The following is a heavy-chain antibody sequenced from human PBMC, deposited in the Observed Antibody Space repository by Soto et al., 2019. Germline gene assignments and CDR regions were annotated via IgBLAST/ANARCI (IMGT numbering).Heavy chain of an antibody. V-gene: IGHV4-4*02. D-gene: IGHD4-4*01. CDR1: GVSITSTDW. Sequence: QVQLQESGPGLVKPSETLSLSCAVSGVSITSTDWCRCVRQPPGKGLQWIGEVSLGGGATYNPSLKSRATISVDKSKNQFSLTLNSVTAADTAVYFCAGSTADTTLKASSFWGQGTLVTVCS. CDR2: VSLGGGA. J-gene: IGHJ4*02. CDR3: AGSTADTTLKASSF.